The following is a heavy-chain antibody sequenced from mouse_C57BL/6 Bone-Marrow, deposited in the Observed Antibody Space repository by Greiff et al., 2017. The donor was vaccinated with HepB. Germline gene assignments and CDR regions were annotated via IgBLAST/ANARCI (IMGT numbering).Heavy chain of an antibody. CDR2: ISDGGSYT. CDR1: GFTFSSYA. CDR3: ARDSDLLRYFDV. J-gene: IGHJ1*03. V-gene: IGHV5-4*01. Sequence: EVMLVESGGGLVKPGGSLKLSCEASGFTFSSYAMSWVRQTPAKRMEWVATISDGGSYTYYPDNVKGRFTISIDNAKNNLYLQMSHLKSEDTAMYYCARDSDLLRYFDVWGTGTTVTVSS.